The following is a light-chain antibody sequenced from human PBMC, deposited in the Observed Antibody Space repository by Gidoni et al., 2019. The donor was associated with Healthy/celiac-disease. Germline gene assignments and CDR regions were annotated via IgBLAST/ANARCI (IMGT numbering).Light chain of an antibody. J-gene: IGKJ4*01. CDR2: AAS. Sequence: VIWTTQSPSLLSASTGDRVTISCRMSQCISSYLAWYQQKPGKAPELLIYAASTLQSGVPSRFSGSGSGTDFTLTISCLQSEDFATYYCQQYYSFPLTFGGGTKVEIK. CDR3: QQYYSFPLT. V-gene: IGKV1D-8*03. CDR1: QCISSY.